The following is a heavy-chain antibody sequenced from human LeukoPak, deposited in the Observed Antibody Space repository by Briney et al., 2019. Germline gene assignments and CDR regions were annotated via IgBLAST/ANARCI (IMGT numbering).Heavy chain of an antibody. CDR1: RFTFNSYA. D-gene: IGHD3-22*01. CDR2: IGGSNGIT. V-gene: IGHV3-23*01. J-gene: IGHJ4*02. Sequence: GGSLRLSCAASRFTFNSYAMSWVRQAPGKGLEWVSVIGGSNGITFYVGSVKGRFTISRDNSKDTLYLQMNSLRAEDTAVYYCARDKWLWYWGQGTLVTVSS. CDR3: ARDKWLWY.